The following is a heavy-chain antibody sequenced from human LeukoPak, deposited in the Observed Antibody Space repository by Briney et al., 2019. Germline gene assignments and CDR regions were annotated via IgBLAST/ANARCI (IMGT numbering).Heavy chain of an antibody. CDR3: ARGRVSSSTWYSTYYYYFYMDV. CDR1: GGSFSGYY. D-gene: IGHD1-1*01. Sequence: SETLSLTCAVYGGSFSGYYWTWIRQPPGKGLEWIGYVDHTGSTNFNPSLNGRVSISRDTTKNLFSLRLRSVTAADTAVYSCARGRVSSSTWYSTYYYYFYMDVWGKGTTVTVSS. V-gene: IGHV4-59*01. J-gene: IGHJ6*03. CDR2: VDHTGST.